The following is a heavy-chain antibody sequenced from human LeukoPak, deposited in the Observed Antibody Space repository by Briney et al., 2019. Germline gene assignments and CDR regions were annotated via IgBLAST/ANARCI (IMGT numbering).Heavy chain of an antibody. J-gene: IGHJ4*02. CDR3: AGSRSITMVRGVPWTDY. V-gene: IGHV4-34*01. Sequence: SETLSLTCAVYGGSFSGYYWSWIRQPPGKGLEWIGEINHSGSTNHNPSLKSRVTISVDTSKNQFSLKLSSVTAADTAVYYCAGSRSITMVRGVPWTDYWGQGTLVTVSS. D-gene: IGHD3-10*01. CDR1: GGSFSGYY. CDR2: INHSGST.